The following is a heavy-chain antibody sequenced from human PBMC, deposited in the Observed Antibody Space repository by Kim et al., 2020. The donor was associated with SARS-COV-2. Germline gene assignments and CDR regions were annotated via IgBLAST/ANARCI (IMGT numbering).Heavy chain of an antibody. D-gene: IGHD5-12*01. Sequence: GGSLRLSCAASGFTFSSYGMNWVRQAPGKGLEWVAVISYDGSNKYYADSVKGRFTISRDNSKNTLYLQMNSLRAEDTAVYYCAKDAATTSYSFDYWGQGTLVSVSS. CDR3: AKDAATTSYSFDY. J-gene: IGHJ4*02. CDR2: ISYDGSNK. V-gene: IGHV3-30*18. CDR1: GFTFSSYG.